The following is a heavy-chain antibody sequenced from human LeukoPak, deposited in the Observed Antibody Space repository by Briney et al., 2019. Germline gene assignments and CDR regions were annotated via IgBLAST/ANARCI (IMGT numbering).Heavy chain of an antibody. CDR1: GGSISSYY. V-gene: IGHV4-59*01. D-gene: IGHD1-20*01. Sequence: SETLSLTCSVSGGSISSYYWNWIRQPPAKGLDWIGYIYYSGSTNYNPSVQSRVTLPLDTSNNQCSLWLSSVTPADTAGYYCGGITGTRRGFDIGGQGTMLTVSS. CDR2: IYYSGST. J-gene: IGHJ3*02. CDR3: GGITGTRRGFDI.